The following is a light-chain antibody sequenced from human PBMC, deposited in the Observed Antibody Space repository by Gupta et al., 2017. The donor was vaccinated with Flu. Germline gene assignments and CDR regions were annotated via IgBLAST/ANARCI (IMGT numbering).Light chain of an antibody. V-gene: IGKV1-8*01. CDR3: QQYYAGPST. Sequence: ILMTQSPSSLSASIVDRVTITCRASQGISSYLAWFQQKPGKDPELLVYAASALQNGVPSRFSGSGSGKDFALTIMCLQSEDFATYCGQQYYAGPSTFAQGTKGEMK. CDR2: AAS. CDR1: QGISSY. J-gene: IGKJ1*01.